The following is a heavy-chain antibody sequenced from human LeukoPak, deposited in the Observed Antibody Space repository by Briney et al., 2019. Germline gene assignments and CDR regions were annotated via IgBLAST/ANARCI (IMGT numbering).Heavy chain of an antibody. V-gene: IGHV3-48*04. D-gene: IGHD5-24*01. CDR2: ISHTSDTI. CDR1: GFTFRIYG. J-gene: IGHJ4*02. Sequence: GGSLRLSCAASGFTFRIYGMNWVRQAPGRAPEWVSYISHTSDTIYYADSAKGRFTMSRDNARNSLFHQMDSLRAEDTAVYFCARATRNGYDYWGQGTLVTVSS. CDR3: ARATRNGYDY.